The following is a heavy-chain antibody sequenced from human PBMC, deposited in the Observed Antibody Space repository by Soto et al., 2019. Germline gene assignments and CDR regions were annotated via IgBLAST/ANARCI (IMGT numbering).Heavy chain of an antibody. J-gene: IGHJ4*02. Sequence: SQTLSLTCAISGDSVSSNSAAWNWIRQSPSRGLEWLGRTYYRSKWYNDYAVSVKSRITINPDTSKNQFSLQLNSVTPEDTAVYYCARDLGPYSSSSGHFDYWGQGTLVTVSS. D-gene: IGHD6-6*01. CDR2: TYYRSKWYN. CDR3: ARDLGPYSSSSGHFDY. V-gene: IGHV6-1*01. CDR1: GDSVSSNSAA.